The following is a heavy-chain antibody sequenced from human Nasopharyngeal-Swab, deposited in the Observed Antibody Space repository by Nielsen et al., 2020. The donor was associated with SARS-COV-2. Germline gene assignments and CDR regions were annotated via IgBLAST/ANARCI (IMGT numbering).Heavy chain of an antibody. CDR1: GGSISSSSYY. J-gene: IGHJ4*02. CDR3: ALRSTSRLYLPGGGYFDY. D-gene: IGHD2-2*01. V-gene: IGHV4-39*01. Sequence: ESLKISCTVSGGSISSSSYYWGWIRQPPGKGLEWIGSIYYRGSTYYNPSLKSRVTISVDTSKNQFSLKLSSVTAADTAVYYCALRSTSRLYLPGGGYFDYWGQGTLVTVSS. CDR2: IYYRGST.